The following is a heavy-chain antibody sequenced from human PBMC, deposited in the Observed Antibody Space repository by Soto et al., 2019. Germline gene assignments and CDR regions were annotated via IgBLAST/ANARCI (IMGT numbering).Heavy chain of an antibody. Sequence: GGSLRLSCAASGFTFISYAMNWVRQAPGKGLEWVSVISGSGGSTYYADSVKGRFTISRDNSKNTLYLQMNSLRADDTAVYYCASRSSGWYFDYWGQGTLVTVSS. CDR2: ISGSGGST. CDR1: GFTFISYA. V-gene: IGHV3-23*01. D-gene: IGHD6-19*01. CDR3: ASRSSGWYFDY. J-gene: IGHJ4*02.